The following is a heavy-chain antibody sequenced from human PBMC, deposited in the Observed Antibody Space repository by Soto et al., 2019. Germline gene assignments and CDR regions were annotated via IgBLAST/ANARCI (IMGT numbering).Heavy chain of an antibody. CDR2: IYYSGST. CDR1: GGSISSSSYY. CDR3: ARGAYSRFSWYYYYMDV. J-gene: IGHJ6*03. D-gene: IGHD2-21*01. V-gene: IGHV4-39*01. Sequence: SETLSLTCTVSGGSISSSSYYWGWIRQPPGKGLEWIGSIYYSGSTYYNPSLKSRVTISVDTSKNQFSLKLSSVTAADTAVYYCARGAYSRFSWYYYYMDVWAKGTKVTVSS.